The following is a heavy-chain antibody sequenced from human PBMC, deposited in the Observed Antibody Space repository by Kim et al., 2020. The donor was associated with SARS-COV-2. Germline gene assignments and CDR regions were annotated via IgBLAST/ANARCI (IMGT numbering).Heavy chain of an antibody. D-gene: IGHD3-3*01. CDR3: ARAGRITIFGVVGWFDP. CDR2: IYYSGST. Sequence: SETLSLTCTVSGGSISSYYWSWIRQPPGKGLEWIGYIYYSGSTNYNPSLKSRVTISVDTSKNQFSLKLSSVTAADTAVYYCARAGRITIFGVVGWFDPWGPGNL. V-gene: IGHV4-59*01. CDR1: GGSISSYY. J-gene: IGHJ5*02.